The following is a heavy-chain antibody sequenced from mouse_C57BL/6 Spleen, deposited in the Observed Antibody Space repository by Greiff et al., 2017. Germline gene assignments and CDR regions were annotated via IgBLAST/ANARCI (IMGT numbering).Heavy chain of an antibody. Sequence: VQLVESGPELVKPGASVKISCKASGYAFSSSWMNWVKQRPGKGLEWIGRIYPGDGDTNYNGKFKGKATLTADKSSSTAYMQLSSLTSEDSAVYFCARWGGYVMDYWGQGTSVTVSS. D-gene: IGHD2-2*01. J-gene: IGHJ4*01. CDR3: ARWGGYVMDY. CDR1: GYAFSSSW. V-gene: IGHV1-82*01. CDR2: IYPGDGDT.